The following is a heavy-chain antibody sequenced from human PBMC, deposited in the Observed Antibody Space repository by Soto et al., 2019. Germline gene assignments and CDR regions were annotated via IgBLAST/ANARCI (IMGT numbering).Heavy chain of an antibody. Sequence: QDQLVQSGAEVKKPGSSVKVSCKSSGSTFSSYAISWVRQAPGQGLEWMGGIIPIFGTADYAQKFQGRVTITADESTSTAYMELCRLRSEDPAVYYCASSAMDHYYYGMAVWGQGTPVTVSS. CDR3: ASSAMDHYYYGMAV. CDR2: IIPIFGTA. CDR1: GSTFSSYA. J-gene: IGHJ6*02. D-gene: IGHD5-18*01. V-gene: IGHV1-69*12.